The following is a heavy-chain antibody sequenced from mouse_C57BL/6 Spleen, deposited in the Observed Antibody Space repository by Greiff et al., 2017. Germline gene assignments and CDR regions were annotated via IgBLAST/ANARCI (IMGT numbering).Heavy chain of an antibody. Sequence: VQLQQSGAELVRPGASVKLSCTASGFNIKDDYMHWVKQRPEQGLEWIGWIDPENGDTEYASKFQGKATITADTSSNTAYLQLRSLTSEDTAVYYCTTLARYYFDYWGQGTTLTVSS. CDR2: IDPENGDT. CDR1: GFNIKDDY. J-gene: IGHJ2*01. CDR3: TTLARYYFDY. D-gene: IGHD6-1*01. V-gene: IGHV14-4*01.